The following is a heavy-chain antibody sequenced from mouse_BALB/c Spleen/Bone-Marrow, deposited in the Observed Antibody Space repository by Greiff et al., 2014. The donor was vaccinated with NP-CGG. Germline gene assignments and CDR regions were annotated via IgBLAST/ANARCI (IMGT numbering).Heavy chain of an antibody. CDR2: INPGSGGT. D-gene: IGHD3-3*01. CDR3: ARRDGSYFDY. V-gene: IGHV1-54*01. J-gene: IGHJ2*01. Sequence: QVQLKESGAELVRPGTSVKVSCEASGYAFTNYLIEWVKQRPGQGLEWIGMINPGSGGTNYNEKFKGKATLTADKSSSTAYMQLSSLTSDDSAVYFCARRDGSYFDYWGQGTTLTVSS. CDR1: GYAFTNYL.